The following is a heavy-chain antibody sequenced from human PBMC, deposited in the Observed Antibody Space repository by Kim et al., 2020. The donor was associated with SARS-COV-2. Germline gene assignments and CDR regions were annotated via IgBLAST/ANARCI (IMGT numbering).Heavy chain of an antibody. CDR3: ARVLPWGSSSPYSGSFSVDY. D-gene: IGHD1-26*01. J-gene: IGHJ4*02. Sequence: ASVKVSCKASGYTFTSYAMHWVRQAPGQRLEWMGWINAGNGNTKYSQKFQGRVTITRDTSASTAYMELSSLRSEDTAVYYCARVLPWGSSSPYSGSFSVDYWGQGTLVTVSS. CDR2: INAGNGNT. CDR1: GYTFTSYA. V-gene: IGHV1-3*01.